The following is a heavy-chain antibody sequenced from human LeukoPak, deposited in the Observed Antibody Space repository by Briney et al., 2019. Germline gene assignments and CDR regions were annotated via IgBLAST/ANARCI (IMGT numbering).Heavy chain of an antibody. V-gene: IGHV3-11*01. CDR2: ISSSGTTI. Sequence: PGGSLRLSCAASGFTFSDYYMSWIRQDPGEGLEWVSYISSSGTTIYYADSVKGRFTISRNNAKNSLYLQMDSLRAEDTAVYYCARRRDSGSLQHFDYWGQGTLVTVPS. D-gene: IGHD1-26*01. CDR1: GFTFSDYY. CDR3: ARRRDSGSLQHFDY. J-gene: IGHJ4*02.